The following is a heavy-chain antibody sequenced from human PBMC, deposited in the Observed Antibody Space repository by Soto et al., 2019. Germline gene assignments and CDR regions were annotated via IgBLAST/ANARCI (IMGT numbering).Heavy chain of an antibody. V-gene: IGHV1-2*02. Sequence: RASVKVSCKASGYTFTGYYMHWVRQAPGQGLEWMGWINPNSGGTNYARKFQGRVTMTRDTSISTAYMELSRLRSDDTAVYYCARELELQGDYYYYYGMDVWGQGTTVTVSS. CDR2: INPNSGGT. J-gene: IGHJ6*02. D-gene: IGHD1-7*01. CDR1: GYTFTGYY. CDR3: ARELELQGDYYYYYGMDV.